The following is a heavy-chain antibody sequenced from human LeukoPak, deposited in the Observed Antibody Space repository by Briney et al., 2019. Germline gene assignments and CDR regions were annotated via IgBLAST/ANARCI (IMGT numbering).Heavy chain of an antibody. Sequence: GSLRLSCTASGFTFSNFWMGWVRQAPGKGLEWIGYIYYSGSTNYSPSLRSRVTISIDTSKNQFSLKLSSVTAADTAVYYCARGGHRYAPDNPQWLGPIDYWGQGTLVTVSS. CDR3: ARGGHRYAPDNPQWLGPIDY. CDR2: IYYSGST. J-gene: IGHJ4*02. V-gene: IGHV4-59*01. CDR1: GFTFSNFW. D-gene: IGHD6-19*01.